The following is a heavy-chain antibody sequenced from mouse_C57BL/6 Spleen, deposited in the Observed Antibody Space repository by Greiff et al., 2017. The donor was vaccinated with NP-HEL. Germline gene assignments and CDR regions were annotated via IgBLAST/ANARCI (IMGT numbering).Heavy chain of an antibody. J-gene: IGHJ4*01. D-gene: IGHD2-4*01. CDR1: GFTFSDYY. V-gene: IGHV5-12*01. Sequence: VQVVESGGGLVQPGGSLKLSCAASGFTFSDYYMYWVRPTPEKRLEWVAYICNGGGSTYYPDTVKGRFTISRDNAKNTLYLQMSRLKSEDTAMYYCARYDYGYAMDYWGQGTSVTVSS. CDR3: ARYDYGYAMDY. CDR2: ICNGGGST.